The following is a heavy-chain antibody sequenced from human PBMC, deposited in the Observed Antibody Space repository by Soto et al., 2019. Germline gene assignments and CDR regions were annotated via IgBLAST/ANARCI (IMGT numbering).Heavy chain of an antibody. CDR1: GYNFTTFW. CDR2: IYPGDSET. Sequence: GESLKISCKGSGYNFTTFWIGWVRQMPGKGLEWMGIIYPGDSETKYSPDFEGQVTISADRSTNAAYLQWRSLRASDTAMYYCARLGFPGAIYFDSWGLGTLVTVSS. V-gene: IGHV5-51*01. J-gene: IGHJ4*02. CDR3: ARLGFPGAIYFDS.